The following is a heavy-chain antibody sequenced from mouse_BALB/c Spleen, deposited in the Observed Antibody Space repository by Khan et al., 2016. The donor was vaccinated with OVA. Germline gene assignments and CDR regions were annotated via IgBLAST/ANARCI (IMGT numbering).Heavy chain of an antibody. V-gene: IGHV5-6-4*01. CDR3: TRDRNYYGSSFYFDY. CDR2: ITSGGSYT. J-gene: IGHJ2*01. Sequence: EVELVESGGGLVKPGGSLRLSCEASGFTFSSYSMSWVHQTPEKRLEWVATITSGGSYTYYPDSAQGRFTISRDNAKNTLYLQMSSLKSEDTAIYYCTRDRNYYGSSFYFDYWGQGTTLTVSS. D-gene: IGHD1-1*01. CDR1: GFTFSSYS.